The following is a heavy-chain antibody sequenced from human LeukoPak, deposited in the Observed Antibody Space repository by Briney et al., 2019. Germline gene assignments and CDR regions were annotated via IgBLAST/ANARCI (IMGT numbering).Heavy chain of an antibody. CDR3: ARRATMLAGGYFDY. D-gene: IGHD5-12*01. V-gene: IGHV4-59*01. Sequence: PETLSLTCTVSGGYMSTYYWGWVRQPPGKGLEWIGYISYSGSTTYHPSLNSRVTISLDTSKNQFSLMVTSVTAADTAVYYCARRATMLAGGYFDYWGQGTLVSVSS. CDR1: GGYMSTYY. CDR2: ISYSGST. J-gene: IGHJ4*02.